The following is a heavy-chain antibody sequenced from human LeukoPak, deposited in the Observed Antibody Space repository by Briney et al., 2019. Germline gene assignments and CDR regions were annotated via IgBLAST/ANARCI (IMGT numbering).Heavy chain of an antibody. CDR2: INPDSGGT. J-gene: IGHJ3*02. CDR3: ATFRSHGPGSPLAFDI. Sequence: ASVKVSCKASGYTFTGYYMHWVRQAPGQGLEWMGWINPDSGGTQNAQNFQGRVILTRDTSISTVYMELSRLTSDDTAVYYCATFRSHGPGSPLAFDIWGQGTMVTVSS. CDR1: GYTFTGYY. D-gene: IGHD3-3*01. V-gene: IGHV1-2*02.